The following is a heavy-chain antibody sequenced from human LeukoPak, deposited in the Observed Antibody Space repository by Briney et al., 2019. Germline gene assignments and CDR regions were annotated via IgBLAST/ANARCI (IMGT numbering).Heavy chain of an antibody. D-gene: IGHD2/OR15-2a*01. CDR3: ARVIIGVPRAFDI. V-gene: IGHV4-38-2*02. J-gene: IGHJ3*02. CDR1: GYSISSGYY. Sequence: PSETLSLTCTVSGYSISSGYYWGWMRQPPAKGLEGSGGSYHSGRTTYNPPLASRVTISADTSKNQFSLRLSSVTAADTAVYYSARVIIGVPRAFDIWGQGTLVTVSS. CDR2: SYHSGRT.